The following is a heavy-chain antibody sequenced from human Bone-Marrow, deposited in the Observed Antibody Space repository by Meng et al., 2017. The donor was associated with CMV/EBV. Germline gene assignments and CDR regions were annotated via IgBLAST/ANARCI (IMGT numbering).Heavy chain of an antibody. Sequence: ASVKVSCKASGYTFTSYGISWVRQAPGQGLEWMGWISAYNGNTNYAQKLQGRVTMTTDTSTSTAYMELRSLRSEDTAVYYCARGGATPYYDFWSGYPNWFDPWGQGTLVTVSS. D-gene: IGHD3-3*01. CDR1: GYTFTSYG. CDR2: ISAYNGNT. J-gene: IGHJ5*02. CDR3: ARGGATPYYDFWSGYPNWFDP. V-gene: IGHV1-18*01.